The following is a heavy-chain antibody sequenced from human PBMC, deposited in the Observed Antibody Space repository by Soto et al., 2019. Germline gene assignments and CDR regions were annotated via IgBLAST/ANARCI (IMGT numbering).Heavy chain of an antibody. V-gene: IGHV3-23*01. CDR2: ITGSGGST. D-gene: IGHD3-3*01. CDR3: AWSGYYPGMKVWSGNYYYMDV. CDR1: GVSSSRWA. Sequence: CXVVGVSSSRWAMSCVRQDPGKGLEWVSAITGSGGSTYYADSVKGRFTISRDNSKNTLYLQMNSLRAEDTAVYYCAWSGYYPGMKVWSGNYYYMDVWGKGTTVTVSS. J-gene: IGHJ6*03.